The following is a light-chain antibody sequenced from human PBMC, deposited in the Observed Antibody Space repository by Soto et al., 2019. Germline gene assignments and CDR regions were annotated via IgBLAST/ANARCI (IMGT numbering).Light chain of an antibody. V-gene: IGKV1-5*01. CDR3: QQYKSYSYT. Sequence: DIQMTQSPSILSASVGDRVAITCRASESSYWLAWYQQKPGKAPKVLIYDASRLQSGVPERFSGSGSGTEFTLSISSLQADDIATYYCQQYKSYSYTFGQGTNLEI. J-gene: IGKJ2*01. CDR1: ESSYW. CDR2: DAS.